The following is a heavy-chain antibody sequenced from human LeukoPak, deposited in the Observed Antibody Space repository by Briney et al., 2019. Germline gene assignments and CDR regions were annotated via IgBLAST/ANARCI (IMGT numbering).Heavy chain of an antibody. V-gene: IGHV1-24*01. J-gene: IGHJ2*01. D-gene: IGHD2-21*02. Sequence: ASVKVSCKVSGSTLSDLSIHWVRQAPGKGLEYVGGSDPEDGETFHAQNFQGRVTMTEDTATDTAYMELSGLRSGDTALYYCVTDRARLFWYFDVWGRGTLVTVSS. CDR1: GSTLSDLS. CDR3: VTDRARLFWYFDV. CDR2: SDPEDGET.